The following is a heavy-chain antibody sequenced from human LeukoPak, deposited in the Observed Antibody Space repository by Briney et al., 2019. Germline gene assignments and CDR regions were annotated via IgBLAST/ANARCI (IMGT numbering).Heavy chain of an antibody. CDR2: INHSGST. CDR1: GGSFSGYY. J-gene: IGHJ6*02. V-gene: IGHV4-34*01. Sequence: SETLSLTCAVYGGSFSGYYWSWIRQPPGKGLEWIGEINHSGSTNYNPSLKSRVTISVDTSKYQFSLKLSSVTAADTAVYYCARGTVDTAMAYYYYYGMDVWGQGTTVTVSS. D-gene: IGHD5-18*01. CDR3: ARGTVDTAMAYYYYYGMDV.